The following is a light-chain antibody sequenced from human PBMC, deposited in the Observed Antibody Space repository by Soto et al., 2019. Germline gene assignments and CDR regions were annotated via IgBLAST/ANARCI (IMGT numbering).Light chain of an antibody. CDR1: QSVGTS. Sequence: EIVLTQSPATLSLSPGERATLSCRASQSVGTSFAWYQHKPGQAPRLLIYDASNRATGIPARFSGSGSGTDFTLTISSLEPEDYAVYYCQHRDSWPLTFGGGTKVEFK. J-gene: IGKJ4*01. CDR3: QHRDSWPLT. V-gene: IGKV3-11*01. CDR2: DAS.